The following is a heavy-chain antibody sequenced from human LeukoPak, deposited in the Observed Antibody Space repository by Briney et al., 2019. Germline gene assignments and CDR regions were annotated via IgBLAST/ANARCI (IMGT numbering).Heavy chain of an antibody. D-gene: IGHD3-3*01. Sequence: PGGSLRLSCGASGFTFSSYGMNWVRQAPGKGLEWVSYISSSSTTIYYADSVKGRFTISRDNAKNSLYLQMNSLRAEDTAVYYCAKDSRLEWLLLRDYMDVWGQGTLVTVSS. J-gene: IGHJ4*02. CDR2: ISSSSTTI. V-gene: IGHV3-48*04. CDR3: AKDSRLEWLLLRDYMDV. CDR1: GFTFSSYG.